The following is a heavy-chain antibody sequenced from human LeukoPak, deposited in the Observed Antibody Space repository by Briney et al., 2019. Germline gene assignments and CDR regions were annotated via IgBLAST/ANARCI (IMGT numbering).Heavy chain of an antibody. CDR3: IVSNYYSSGSYNFDS. V-gene: IGHV3-15*01. CDR2: IKSKTDGRTV. J-gene: IGHJ4*02. D-gene: IGHD3-10*01. Sequence: MAGGSLRLSCAASGFSLSSAWMTWVRQPPGKALEWVGRIKSKTDGRTVDYAAPVKGRFTISRDGSINTLYLQVNSLKTEDTAMYYCIVSNYYSSGSYNFDSWGQGTLVTVSS. CDR1: GFSLSSAW.